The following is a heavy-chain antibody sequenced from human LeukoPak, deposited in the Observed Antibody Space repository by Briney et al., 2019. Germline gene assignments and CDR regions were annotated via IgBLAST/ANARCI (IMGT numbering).Heavy chain of an antibody. V-gene: IGHV3-23*01. D-gene: IGHD5-12*01. J-gene: IGHJ4*02. CDR3: AKDPRGYSGYDSVDY. Sequence: GGSLRLSCAASGFTFSTFAMTWVRQAPGMGLEWVSYVSDTGADTYYADSVKGRFTISRDNSKNTLYLQMNSLRAEDTAVYYCAKDPRGYSGYDSVDYWGQGTLVTVSS. CDR1: GFTFSTFA. CDR2: VSDTGADT.